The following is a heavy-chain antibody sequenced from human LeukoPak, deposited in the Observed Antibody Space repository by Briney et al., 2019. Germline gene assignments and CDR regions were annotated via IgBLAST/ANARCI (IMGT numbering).Heavy chain of an antibody. V-gene: IGHV4-4*07. J-gene: IGHJ6*03. CDR3: AREAPATAMGLVYYYMDV. CDR2: IYTSGST. Sequence: KAPETLSLTCTVSGGSISSYYWSWIRQPAGKGLEWIGRIYTSGSTNYNHSLKSRVTMSVDTSKSQFSLKLSSVTAADTAVYYCAREAPATAMGLVYYYMDVWGKGTTVTVSS. CDR1: GGSISSYY. D-gene: IGHD5-18*01.